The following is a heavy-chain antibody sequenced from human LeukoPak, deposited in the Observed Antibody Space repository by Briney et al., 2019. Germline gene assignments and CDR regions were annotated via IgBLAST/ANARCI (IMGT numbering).Heavy chain of an antibody. Sequence: ASVKVSCKASGGTFSSYAISWVRQAPGQGLEWMGRIIPILGIANYAQKFQGRVTITADKSTSTAYMELSSLRSEDTAVYYCASESGGRYCSSTSCRYGPLGLGYWGQGTLVTVSS. V-gene: IGHV1-69*04. J-gene: IGHJ4*02. D-gene: IGHD2-2*01. CDR1: GGTFSSYA. CDR3: ASESGGRYCSSTSCRYGPLGLGY. CDR2: IIPILGIA.